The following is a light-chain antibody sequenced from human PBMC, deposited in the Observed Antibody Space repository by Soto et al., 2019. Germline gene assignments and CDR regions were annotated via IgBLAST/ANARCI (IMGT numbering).Light chain of an antibody. CDR3: QQSYNSPPIT. V-gene: IGKV1-39*01. Sequence: DIQMTQSPSSLSASVGDSVTITCRASQSITVYLNWYQQKAGQAPKLLIYAASSLQSGVPSRFRGGGSRTEFTLNISSLQPDDCATYYCQQSYNSPPITFGGGTRL. J-gene: IGKJ4*01. CDR2: AAS. CDR1: QSITVY.